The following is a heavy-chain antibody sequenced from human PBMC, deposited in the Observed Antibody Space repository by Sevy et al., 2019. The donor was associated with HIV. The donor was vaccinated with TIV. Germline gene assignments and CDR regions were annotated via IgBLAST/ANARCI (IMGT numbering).Heavy chain of an antibody. CDR2: FDPTGGSR. D-gene: IGHD1-26*01. V-gene: IGHV1-46*01. CDR1: GYTSSTYY. CDR3: ARDRDVSGNYLEYFYYAMDV. Sequence: ASVKVSCKTSGYTSSTYYIYWVRQAPGQGLEWIGIFDPTGGSRSYAQRFQGRLTMTGDTSTSTAYMELSSLTSEDTAVYYCARDRDVSGNYLEYFYYAMDVWGQGTTVTVSS. J-gene: IGHJ6*02.